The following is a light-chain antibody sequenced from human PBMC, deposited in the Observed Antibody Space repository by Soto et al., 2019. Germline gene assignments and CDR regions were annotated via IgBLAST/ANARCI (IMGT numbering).Light chain of an antibody. Sequence: DIPMSQSPSSVSASVGDRVTIPCRASQSISSYLNWYQQKPGKAPKLLIYAASSLQSGVPSRFSGSGSGTDFTLTISSLQPEDFATYYCQQSYSTPPTFGQVTR. J-gene: IGKJ5*01. V-gene: IGKV1-39*01. CDR3: QQSYSTPPT. CDR2: AAS. CDR1: QSISSY.